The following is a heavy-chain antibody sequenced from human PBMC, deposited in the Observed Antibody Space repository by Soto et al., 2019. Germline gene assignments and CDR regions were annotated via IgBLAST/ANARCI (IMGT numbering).Heavy chain of an antibody. V-gene: IGHV4-59*01. D-gene: IGHD3-10*01. CDR2: IYYSGST. J-gene: IGHJ5*02. CDR3: ARTYYGSGSVTFDP. CDR1: GGSISSYY. Sequence: QVQLQESGPGLVKPSETLSLTCTVSGGSISSYYWSWIRQPPGKGLEWIGYIYYSGSTNYNPSLKSRVTISVDTSKNQFSLKLSSVTAADTAVYYCARTYYGSGSVTFDPWGRGTLVTVSS.